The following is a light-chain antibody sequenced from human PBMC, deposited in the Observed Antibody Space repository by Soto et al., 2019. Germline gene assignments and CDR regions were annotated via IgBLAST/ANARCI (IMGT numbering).Light chain of an antibody. J-gene: IGKJ1*01. CDR1: QRISTY. Sequence: DIQMTQSPSTLSAGVGDRVTITCRASQRISTYLNWYQQKPGKAPTLLIYAASSFQSGVPSRFSGGGSGTDFTLTINTLQPEDFATYFCQQCYSSPRTFGQGTKV. V-gene: IGKV1-39*01. CDR3: QQCYSSPRT. CDR2: AAS.